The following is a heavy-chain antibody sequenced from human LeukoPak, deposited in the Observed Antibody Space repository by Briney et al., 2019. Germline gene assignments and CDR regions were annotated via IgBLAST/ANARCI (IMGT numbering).Heavy chain of an antibody. CDR3: ARDMRVLAARPDAFDI. CDR2: ISYDGSNK. J-gene: IGHJ3*02. CDR1: GFTFSSYA. Sequence: GGSLRLSCAASGFTFSSYAMHWVRQAPGKGLEWVAVISYDGSNKYYADSVKGRFTISRDNSKNTLYLQMNSLRAEDTAVYYCARDMRVLAARPDAFDIWGQGTMVTVSS. V-gene: IGHV3-30-3*01. D-gene: IGHD6-6*01.